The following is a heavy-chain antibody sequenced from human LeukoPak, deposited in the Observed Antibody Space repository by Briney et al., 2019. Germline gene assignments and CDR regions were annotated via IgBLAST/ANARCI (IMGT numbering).Heavy chain of an antibody. CDR2: IYYSGST. J-gene: IGHJ2*01. CDR1: GGSISSYY. V-gene: IGHV4-59*08. Sequence: SETPSLTRTVSGGSISSYYWGWIRQPPGEGLGWIGYIYYSGSTNYNPSLKSRVTISVDTSKNQFSLKLSSVTAADTAVYYCARLGRTSYWYFDLWGRGTLVTVSS. CDR3: ARLGRTSYWYFDL. D-gene: IGHD2-2*01.